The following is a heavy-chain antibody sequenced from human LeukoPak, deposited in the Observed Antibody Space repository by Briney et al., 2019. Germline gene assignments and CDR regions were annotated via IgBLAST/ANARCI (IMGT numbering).Heavy chain of an antibody. D-gene: IGHD6-19*01. J-gene: IGHJ4*02. Sequence: ASVKVSCKASGYTFTSYYMHWVRQAPGQGLEWMGIINPSGGSTSYAQKFQGRVTMTTDTSTSTAYMELRSLRSDDTAVYYCAREDRSGWSHIDYWGQGTLVTVSS. CDR1: GYTFTSYY. CDR2: INPSGGST. CDR3: AREDRSGWSHIDY. V-gene: IGHV1-46*01.